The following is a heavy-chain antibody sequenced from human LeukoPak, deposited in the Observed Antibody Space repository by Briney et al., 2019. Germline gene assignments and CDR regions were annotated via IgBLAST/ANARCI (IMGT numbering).Heavy chain of an antibody. D-gene: IGHD3-22*01. Sequence: SVKVSCKASGGTFSSYAISWVRQAPGQGLEWMGGIIPIFGTANYAQKFQGRVTITADESTSTAYMELSSLRSEDTAVYYCARSSGYFQWHIPKFDYWGQGSLVTVSS. CDR2: IIPIFGTA. CDR3: ARSSGYFQWHIPKFDY. V-gene: IGHV1-69*13. CDR1: GGTFSSYA. J-gene: IGHJ4*02.